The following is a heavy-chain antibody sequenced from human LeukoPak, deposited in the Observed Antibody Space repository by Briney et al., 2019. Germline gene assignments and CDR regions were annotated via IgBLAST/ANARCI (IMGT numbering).Heavy chain of an antibody. J-gene: IGHJ3*02. CDR3: AKGQARFGELSDAFDI. Sequence: GGSLRLSCAASGFTFSSYGMHWVRQAPGKGLEWVAVIWYGGSNKYYADSVKGRFTISRDNSKNTLYLQMNSLRAEDTAVYYCAKGQARFGELSDAFDIWGQGTMVTVS. CDR1: GFTFSSYG. CDR2: IWYGGSNK. V-gene: IGHV3-33*08. D-gene: IGHD3-10*01.